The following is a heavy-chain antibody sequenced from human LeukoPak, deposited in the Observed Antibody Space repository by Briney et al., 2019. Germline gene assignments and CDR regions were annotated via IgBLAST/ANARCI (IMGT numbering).Heavy chain of an antibody. CDR1: GFTFSGYA. CDR3: ARWGSTSCYDY. V-gene: IGHV3-64*02. CDR2: ISTNGDST. D-gene: IGHD2-2*01. Sequence: GGSLRLSCAASGFTFSGYAMSWVRQAPGKGLEYVSAISTNGDSTYYADSVKGRFTISRDNSKNTLFLQMGSLRADDMAVYYCARWGSTSCYDYWGQGTLVTVSS. J-gene: IGHJ4*02.